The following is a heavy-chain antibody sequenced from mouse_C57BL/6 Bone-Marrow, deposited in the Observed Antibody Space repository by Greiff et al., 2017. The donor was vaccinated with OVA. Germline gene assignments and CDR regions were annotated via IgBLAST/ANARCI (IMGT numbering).Heavy chain of an antibody. J-gene: IGHJ3*01. CDR2: IYPGSGNT. CDR3: ARWGSWAWFAY. Sequence: QVQLQQSGAELVRPGASVKLSCKASGYTFTDYYINWVKQRPGQGLEWIARIYPGSGNTYYNEKFKGKATLTAEKSSSTAYMQLSSLTSEDSAVYFCARWGSWAWFAYWGQGTLVTVSA. D-gene: IGHD6-1*01. V-gene: IGHV1-76*01. CDR1: GYTFTDYY.